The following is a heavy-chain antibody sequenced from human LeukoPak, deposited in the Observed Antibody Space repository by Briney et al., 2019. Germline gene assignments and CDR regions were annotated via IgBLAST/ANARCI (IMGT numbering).Heavy chain of an antibody. Sequence: GGSLRLSCAASGFTVSSNYMSWVRQAPGKGPEWVSVIYSGGSTYYADSVKGRFTISRDNSKNTLYLQMNSLRAEDTAVYYCARDGSTLWGSGYVYWGQGTLVTVYS. V-gene: IGHV3-53*01. CDR1: GFTVSSNY. CDR2: IYSGGST. D-gene: IGHD3-3*01. J-gene: IGHJ4*02. CDR3: ARDGSTLWGSGYVY.